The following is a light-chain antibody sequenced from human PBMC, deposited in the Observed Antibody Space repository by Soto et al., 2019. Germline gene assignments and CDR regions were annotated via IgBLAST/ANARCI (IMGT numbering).Light chain of an antibody. V-gene: IGLV2-18*02. CDR2: DVT. CDR3: SSYTPSNPDV. J-gene: IGLJ1*01. CDR1: SSDVGSNNR. Sequence: QSALTQPPSVSGSPGQSVAISCTGSSSDVGSNNRVSWYHQPPGTAPKLIIYDVTNRPSGVPDRFSGSKSGNTAYLTISGLQAEDEAEYYCSSYTPSNPDVFGTGTKLTVL.